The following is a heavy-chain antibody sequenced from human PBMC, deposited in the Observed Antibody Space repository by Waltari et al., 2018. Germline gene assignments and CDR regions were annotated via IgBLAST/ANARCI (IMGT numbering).Heavy chain of an antibody. Sequence: EVQLVESGGGLVQPGGSLRLSCAASGLTFRSYWMSWVRQAPVKGQEWVAGIKEDGIETYYGDSVKCRFTISRDNAKNSLCLHMNSLRAEDTAVYYCASHGPWTFNYWGQGTLVTVSS. CDR3: ASHGPWTFNY. V-gene: IGHV3-7*02. J-gene: IGHJ4*02. D-gene: IGHD1-1*01. CDR1: GLTFRSYW. CDR2: IKEDGIET.